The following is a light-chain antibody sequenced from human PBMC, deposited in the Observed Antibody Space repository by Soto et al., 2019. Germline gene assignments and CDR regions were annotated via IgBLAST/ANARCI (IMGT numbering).Light chain of an antibody. CDR1: SSDIGGYNY. V-gene: IGLV2-14*01. CDR2: DVS. J-gene: IGLJ2*01. CDR3: SSYTTSSTVV. Sequence: QSGLTQPASGSGSPGQSITISCTGTSSDIGGYNYVSWYQQHPGKAPKLTIYDVSNRPSGVSNRFSGSKSGNTASLTISGLQAEDEADYFCSSYTTSSTVVFGGGTQLTVL.